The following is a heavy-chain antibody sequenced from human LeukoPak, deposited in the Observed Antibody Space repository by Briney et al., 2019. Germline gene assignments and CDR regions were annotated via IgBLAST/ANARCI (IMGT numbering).Heavy chain of an antibody. CDR3: AKVRGCSNGVCYKGGMDV. D-gene: IGHD2-8*01. Sequence: GGSLRLSCEASGFTFSGFGIHWVRQAPGKGLEWVAVISFDGSKKCYADSVKGRFIISRDNSKNTLDLQMNSLRAEDTAVYYCAKVRGCSNGVCYKGGMDVWGQGTTVTVSS. CDR2: ISFDGSKK. J-gene: IGHJ6*02. V-gene: IGHV3-30*18. CDR1: GFTFSGFG.